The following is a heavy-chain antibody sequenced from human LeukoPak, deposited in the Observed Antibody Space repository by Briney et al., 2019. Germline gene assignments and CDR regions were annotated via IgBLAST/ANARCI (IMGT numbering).Heavy chain of an antibody. V-gene: IGHV3-30-3*01. Sequence: GGSLRLSCAASGFTFSSYAMHWVRQAPGKGLEWVAVISYDGSNKYYADSVKGRFTISRDNSKNTLYLQMNSLRAEDTAVYYCAKDRIYDFWSGYYKMEAFDYWGQGTLVTVSS. CDR1: GFTFSSYA. CDR2: ISYDGSNK. J-gene: IGHJ4*02. CDR3: AKDRIYDFWSGYYKMEAFDY. D-gene: IGHD3-3*01.